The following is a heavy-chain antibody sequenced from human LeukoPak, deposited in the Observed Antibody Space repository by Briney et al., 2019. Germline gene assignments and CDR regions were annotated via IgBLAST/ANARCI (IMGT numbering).Heavy chain of an antibody. CDR2: IYHSGST. Sequence: PSQTLSLTCAVSGGSISSGGYSWSWIRQPPGKGLEWIGYIYHSGSTYYNPSLKSRVTISLDTSKNQFSLKLSSVTAADTAVYYCAGHHPRNTVDFWGQGTLVTVSS. V-gene: IGHV4-30-2*01. CDR3: AGHHPRNTVDF. CDR1: GGSISSGGYS. J-gene: IGHJ4*02. D-gene: IGHD2/OR15-2a*01.